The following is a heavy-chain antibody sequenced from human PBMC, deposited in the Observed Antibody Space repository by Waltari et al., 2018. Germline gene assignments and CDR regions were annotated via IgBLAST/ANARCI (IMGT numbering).Heavy chain of an antibody. CDR3: ASDPGFANGMDG. V-gene: IGHV3-30*02. J-gene: IGHJ6*02. CDR2: IRSDGIDK. D-gene: IGHD2-21*01. CDR1: GSSLRSYG. Sequence: QVQLVESGGGLVQPGWSLRLYCAASGSSLRSYGMHWVPQPPGKGLEWVAFIRSDGIDKYYVDSVWGRFTVSRDNIKDTLDMEMNSLRIEDTAVYYCASDPGFANGMDGWGQGTTVTVSS.